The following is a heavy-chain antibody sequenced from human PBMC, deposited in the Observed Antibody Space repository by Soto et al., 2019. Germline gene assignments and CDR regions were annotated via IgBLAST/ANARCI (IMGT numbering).Heavy chain of an antibody. CDR2: ISSGGDST. CDR3: AEAPQSLRIVGVSTFDY. V-gene: IGHV3-23*01. Sequence: GGSLRLSCAASGFAFSTYAMTWVRQAPGKGLEWVSSISSGGDSTNYADSVKGRFTVSRDNSKKTLYLQMNSLRAEDSAIYYCAEAPQSLRIVGVSTFDYWGQGTLVTVSS. D-gene: IGHD1-26*01. CDR1: GFAFSTYA. J-gene: IGHJ4*02.